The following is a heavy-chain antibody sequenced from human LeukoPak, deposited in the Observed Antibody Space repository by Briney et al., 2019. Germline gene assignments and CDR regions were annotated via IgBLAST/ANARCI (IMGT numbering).Heavy chain of an antibody. CDR2: IRGDGNDL. CDR1: GFRISHHW. V-gene: IGHV3-7*01. J-gene: IGHJ5*01. Sequence: PGGSLRLSCVGSGFRISHHWINWVRQAPGTGLEWVANIRGDGNDLYYADSVKDRFTISRDNLKNSVFLQMNSLRVEDTAVYYCAREDAVSSPGFDSWGQGTLVTVSS. D-gene: IGHD2-8*01. CDR3: AREDAVSSPGFDS.